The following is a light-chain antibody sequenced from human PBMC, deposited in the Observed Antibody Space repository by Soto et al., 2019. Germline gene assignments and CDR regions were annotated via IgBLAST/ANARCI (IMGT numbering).Light chain of an antibody. V-gene: IGKV1-8*01. CDR1: QGISSS. J-gene: IGKJ4*01. CDR3: KQYYSYPLT. CDR2: AAS. Sequence: AIRMTQSPSSLSASTGDRVTITCRASQGISSSLAWYQQKPGKAPKLLIYAASTLQSGVPSRFSGSGSGTDFTLTISCLQSEDFATYYCKQYYSYPLTFGGGTKVDIK.